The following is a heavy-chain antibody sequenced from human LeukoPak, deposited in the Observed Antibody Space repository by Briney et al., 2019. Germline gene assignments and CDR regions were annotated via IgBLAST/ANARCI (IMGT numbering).Heavy chain of an antibody. CDR1: GFTFSAYD. CDR3: AKAGTTFPRAPYYNYMDV. Sequence: GGSLRLSCAASGFTFSAYDMSWVRQAPGKGLEWVSGISGSGATTYYADSVKGRFTISRDNSKNTLYLQMNSLRAEDTAVYYCAKAGTTFPRAPYYNYMDVWGKGTTVTVSS. J-gene: IGHJ6*03. D-gene: IGHD2/OR15-2a*01. CDR2: ISGSGATT. V-gene: IGHV3-23*01.